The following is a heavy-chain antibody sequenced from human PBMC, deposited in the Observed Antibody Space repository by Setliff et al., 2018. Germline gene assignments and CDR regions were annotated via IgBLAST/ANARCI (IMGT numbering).Heavy chain of an antibody. Sequence: SETLSLTCRVSGGSISSGNYYWGLIRQPPGKGLEWVATIYYSGSTYSNPSLKSRLIISADAPDNQFSVKLSSVTAADTAVYYCARHKSNGSGSYPSLYMDVWGKGIMVTVS. CDR3: ARHKSNGSGSYPSLYMDV. CDR2: IYYSGST. CDR1: GGSISSGNYY. J-gene: IGHJ6*03. D-gene: IGHD3-10*01. V-gene: IGHV4-39*01.